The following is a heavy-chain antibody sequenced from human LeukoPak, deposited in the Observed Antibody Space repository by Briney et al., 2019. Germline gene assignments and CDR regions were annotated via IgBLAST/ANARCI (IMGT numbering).Heavy chain of an antibody. D-gene: IGHD4-23*01. CDR2: FVPEEGET. CDR1: GYTLTELS. Sequence: ASVRVSCKVSGYTLTELSMHWVRQAPGKGLEWMGGFVPEEGETIYEQKFQGRVTMTEDTFTDTAYMELSSLRSEDTAVYYCARDLFDYGGNSEDYWGQGTLVTVSS. V-gene: IGHV1-24*01. CDR3: ARDLFDYGGNSEDY. J-gene: IGHJ4*02.